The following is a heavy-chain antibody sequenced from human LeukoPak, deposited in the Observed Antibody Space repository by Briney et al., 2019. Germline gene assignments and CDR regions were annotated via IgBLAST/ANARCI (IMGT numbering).Heavy chain of an antibody. J-gene: IGHJ5*02. CDR1: GFTFSSYG. Sequence: GGSLRLSCAASGFTFSSYGMHWVRQAPGKGLEWVAVIWYDGSNKYYADSVKGRFTISRDNSKNTLYLQMNSLRAEDTAVYYCARDRWRGAAAGPSTNWFDLWGQGTLVTVSS. CDR3: ARDRWRGAAAGPSTNWFDL. V-gene: IGHV3-33*01. CDR2: IWYDGSNK. D-gene: IGHD6-13*01.